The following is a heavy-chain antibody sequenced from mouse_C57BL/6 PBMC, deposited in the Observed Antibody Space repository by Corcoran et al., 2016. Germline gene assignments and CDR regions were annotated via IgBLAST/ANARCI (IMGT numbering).Heavy chain of an antibody. J-gene: IGHJ4*01. D-gene: IGHD2-12*01. Sequence: EVQLHQSGPELVKPGASVKLPCKASGYIFNDYNMDWVKQSHGKSLEGIGDINPNNGGTIYNQKFKGKATLTVDKSSSTAYMELRSLTSEDTAVDYCARKLYETLDYWGQGTSVTVSS. CDR3: ARKLYETLDY. CDR2: INPNNGGT. CDR1: GYIFNDYN. V-gene: IGHV1-18*01.